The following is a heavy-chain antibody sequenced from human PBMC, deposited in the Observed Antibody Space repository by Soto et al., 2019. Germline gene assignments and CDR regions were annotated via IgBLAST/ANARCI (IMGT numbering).Heavy chain of an antibody. J-gene: IGHJ6*02. CDR1: GGTFSSYT. D-gene: IGHD6-19*01. Sequence: QVQLVQSGAEVKKPGSSVKVSCKASGGTFSSYTISWVRHAPGQGLEWMGRIIPIVGIANYAQKFQGRVTITADKSTSTAYMELSSLRSEDTAVYYCARASIAVAGTESYYYYGMDVWGQGTTVTVSS. CDR3: ARASIAVAGTESYYYYGMDV. V-gene: IGHV1-69*02. CDR2: IIPIVGIA.